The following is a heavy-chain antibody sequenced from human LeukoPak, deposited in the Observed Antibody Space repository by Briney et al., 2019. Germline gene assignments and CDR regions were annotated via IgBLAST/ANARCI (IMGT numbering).Heavy chain of an antibody. J-gene: IGHJ4*02. CDR3: AKLTSGWVVAAFDY. D-gene: IGHD5-12*01. Sequence: TGGSLRLSCAASGFTFSSYEMNWVRQAPGKGLEWVAFIRYDGTNKYYADSVKGRFTISRDNSKNTLYLQMNSLRAEDTAVYYCAKLTSGWVVAAFDYWGQGTLVSVSS. CDR1: GFTFSSYE. V-gene: IGHV3-30*02. CDR2: IRYDGTNK.